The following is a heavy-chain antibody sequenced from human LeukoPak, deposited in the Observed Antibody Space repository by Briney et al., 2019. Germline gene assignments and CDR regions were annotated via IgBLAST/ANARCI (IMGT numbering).Heavy chain of an antibody. Sequence: SETLSLTCTVSGGSVSSGSYYWSWIRQPPGKGLEWIGYIYYSGSTNYNPSLKSRVTISVDTSKNQFSLKLSPVTAADTAVYYCARENRITIFGVAQYYFDYWGQGTLVTVSS. D-gene: IGHD3-3*01. CDR1: GGSVSSGSYY. J-gene: IGHJ4*02. CDR3: ARENRITIFGVAQYYFDY. V-gene: IGHV4-61*01. CDR2: IYYSGST.